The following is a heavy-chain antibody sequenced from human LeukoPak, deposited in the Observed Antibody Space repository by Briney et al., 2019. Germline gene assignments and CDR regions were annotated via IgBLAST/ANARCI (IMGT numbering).Heavy chain of an antibody. Sequence: SETLSLTCAVYGGSFSGYYWSWIRQPPGKGLEWIGEINHSGSTNYNPSLKSRVTISVDTSKYQFSLKLSSVTAVDTAVYYCARETNWFDPWGQGTLVTVSS. CDR2: INHSGST. J-gene: IGHJ5*02. V-gene: IGHV4-34*01. CDR1: GGSFSGYY. CDR3: ARETNWFDP.